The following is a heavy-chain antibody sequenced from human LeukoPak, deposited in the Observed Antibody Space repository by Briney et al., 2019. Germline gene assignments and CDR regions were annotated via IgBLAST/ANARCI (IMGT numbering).Heavy chain of an antibody. Sequence: GGSLRLSCASSGFTFSDEYMSWIRQAPGEGLEWVSYISNSCSYTNYADSVKGRFTISRDNAKNSLYLQMNSLRAEDTAVYYCARSRGAGPGAYFDYWGQGTLITVSS. D-gene: IGHD6-19*01. V-gene: IGHV3-11*03. CDR1: GFTFSDEY. J-gene: IGHJ4*02. CDR2: ISNSCSYT. CDR3: ARSRGAGPGAYFDY.